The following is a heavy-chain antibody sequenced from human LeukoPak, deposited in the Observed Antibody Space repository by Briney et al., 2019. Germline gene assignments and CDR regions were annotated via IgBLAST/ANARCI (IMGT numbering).Heavy chain of an antibody. CDR2: IIPIFGTA. J-gene: IGHJ4*02. D-gene: IGHD3-10*01. Sequence: SVKVSCKASGGTFSSYAISWVRQAPGQGLEWMGRIIPIFGTANYAQKFQGRVTITTDESTSTAYMELSSLRSEDTAVYYCARVSRTTMVRGIITFDSWGQGTLVTVSS. CDR1: GGTFSSYA. V-gene: IGHV1-69*05. CDR3: ARVSRTTMVRGIITFDS.